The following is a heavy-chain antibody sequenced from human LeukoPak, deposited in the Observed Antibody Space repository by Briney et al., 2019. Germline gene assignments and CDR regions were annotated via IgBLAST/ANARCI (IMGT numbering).Heavy chain of an antibody. J-gene: IGHJ1*01. CDR1: GYSFTSYY. Sequence: ASVKVSCKASGYSFTSYYMHWVRQAPGQGLEWMGIINPSAGSASYAQKFQGRVTVTRDTSTSTVYMELSSLRSEDTAVYYCARKHSDCYGSGYPEYFQHWGQGTLVTVSS. CDR3: ARKHSDCYGSGYPEYFQH. CDR2: INPSAGSA. V-gene: IGHV1-46*01. D-gene: IGHD3-22*01.